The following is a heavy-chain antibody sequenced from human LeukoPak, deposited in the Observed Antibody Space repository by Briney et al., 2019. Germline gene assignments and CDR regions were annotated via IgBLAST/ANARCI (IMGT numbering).Heavy chain of an antibody. CDR2: INSDGSST. D-gene: IGHD2-15*01. CDR3: ARGKAFRGGSCHY. J-gene: IGHJ4*02. CDR1: GFTFSSYW. Sequence: GGSLRLSCAASGFTFSSYWMHWVRPAPGKRLVWVSRINSDGSSTSYADSVKGRFTISRDNAKNTLYLQMNSLRAEDTAVYYCARGKAFRGGSCHYWGQGTLVTVSS. V-gene: IGHV3-74*01.